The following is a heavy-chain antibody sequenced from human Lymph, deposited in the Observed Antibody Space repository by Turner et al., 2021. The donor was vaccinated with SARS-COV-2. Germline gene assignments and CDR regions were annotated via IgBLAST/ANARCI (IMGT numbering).Heavy chain of an antibody. D-gene: IGHD2-15*01. V-gene: IGHV1-24*01. CDR1: GYTITDLS. CDR3: ATVLCTGSSCYYYGMDV. J-gene: IGHJ6*02. CDR2: FDPEDGEI. Sequence: QVQLVQSGAEVKKPGASVKVSCKVSGYTITDLSIHWVRQAPGKGLEWMGGFDPEDGEIIYSQKFQGRVTMTEDTSTDTAYMELSSLRSEDTAVYYCATVLCTGSSCYYYGMDVWGQGTTVTVSS.